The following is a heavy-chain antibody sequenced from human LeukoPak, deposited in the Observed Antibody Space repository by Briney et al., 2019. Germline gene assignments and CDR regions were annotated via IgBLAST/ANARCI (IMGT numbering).Heavy chain of an antibody. CDR3: AREGPKYSSSWWYFDY. J-gene: IGHJ4*02. CDR2: IIPIFGIA. D-gene: IGHD6-13*01. V-gene: IGHV1-69*04. Sequence: SVKVSCKASGGTFSSYAISWVRQAPGQGLEWMGRIIPIFGIANYAQKFQGSVTITADKSTSTAYMELSSLRSEDTAVYYCAREGPKYSSSWWYFDYWGQGTLVTVSS. CDR1: GGTFSSYA.